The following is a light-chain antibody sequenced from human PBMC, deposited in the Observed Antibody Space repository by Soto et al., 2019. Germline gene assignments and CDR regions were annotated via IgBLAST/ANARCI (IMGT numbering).Light chain of an antibody. CDR3: QETNSFPRT. J-gene: IGKJ5*01. Sequence: DIPMIQSPSSVTASAGDRVTITCRASQGISRWLAWYQQKPGKAPKLLIYDASSLQSGVPSRFSGSGSGTDFTLTISSLQPEDFATYYCQETNSFPRTFGQGTRLEIK. CDR2: DAS. CDR1: QGISRW. V-gene: IGKV1-12*01.